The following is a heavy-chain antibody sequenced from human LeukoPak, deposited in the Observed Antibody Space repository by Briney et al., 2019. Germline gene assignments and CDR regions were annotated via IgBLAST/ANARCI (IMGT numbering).Heavy chain of an antibody. D-gene: IGHD6-6*01. CDR1: GYSFTSHY. CDR3: ARGVDRGSSGIDY. Sequence: GASVKVSCKASGYSFTSHYMHWVRQAPGQGLEWLGLINPSGSSTLYAQKFQGRVTMTRDMSTTTDYMELSSLRSEDTAVYYCARGVDRGSSGIDYWGQGTLVTVSS. J-gene: IGHJ4*02. V-gene: IGHV1-46*01. CDR2: INPSGSST.